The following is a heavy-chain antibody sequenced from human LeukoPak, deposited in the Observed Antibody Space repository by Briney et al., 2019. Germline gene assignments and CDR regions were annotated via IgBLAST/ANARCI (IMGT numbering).Heavy chain of an antibody. D-gene: IGHD3-22*01. Sequence: ASVKVSCKASGYTFTSYYMHWVRQAPGQGLEWMGIINPSGGSTSYAQKFQGRVTMTRDTSTSTVYMELSSLRSEDTAVYYCARGAYYYDSSGYYPSFDYWGQGTLVIVSS. V-gene: IGHV1-46*01. CDR1: GYTFTSYY. CDR2: INPSGGST. CDR3: ARGAYYYDSSGYYPSFDY. J-gene: IGHJ4*02.